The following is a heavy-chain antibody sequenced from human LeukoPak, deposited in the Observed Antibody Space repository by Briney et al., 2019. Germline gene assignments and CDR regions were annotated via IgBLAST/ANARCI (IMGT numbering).Heavy chain of an antibody. CDR1: VGSISSYY. V-gene: IGHV4-4*07. CDR2: IYTSGST. J-gene: IGHJ3*02. D-gene: IGHD2-2*02. CDR3: AAIGERYCSSTSCYTNAFDI. Sequence: SETLSLTCTVSVGSISSYYWSWVRQPAGKGLEWSGRIYTSGSTKYNPSLKSRVTMSVDTSKNQFSLKLSSVTAADTAVYYCAAIGERYCSSTSCYTNAFDIWGQGTMVTVSS.